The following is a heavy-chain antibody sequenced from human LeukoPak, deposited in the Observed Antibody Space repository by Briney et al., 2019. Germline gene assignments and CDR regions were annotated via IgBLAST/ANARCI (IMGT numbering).Heavy chain of an antibody. Sequence: SETLSLTCTVSGGSISSSSYYWGWIRQPPGKGLEWIGSIYYSGSTYYNPSLKSRVTISVDTSKNQFSLKLSSVTAADTAVYYCARTMGSVGAVDYWGQGTLVTVSS. CDR2: IYYSGST. CDR3: ARTMGSVGAVDY. D-gene: IGHD1-26*01. CDR1: GGSISSSSYY. J-gene: IGHJ4*02. V-gene: IGHV4-39*07.